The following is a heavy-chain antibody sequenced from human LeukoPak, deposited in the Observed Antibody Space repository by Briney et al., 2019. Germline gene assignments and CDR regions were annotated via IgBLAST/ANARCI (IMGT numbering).Heavy chain of an antibody. V-gene: IGHV3-48*01. D-gene: IGHD4-17*01. CDR3: ARSTLTSGGIDY. CDR2: ITTSSSTI. J-gene: IGHJ4*02. Sequence: GGSLRLSCVDSGFAFTPFIMNWARQAPGKGLEGIALITTSSSTIYYAASVRGRFTTSRDNAKSSLYLQMNSLRAEDTAVYYCARSTLTSGGIDYWGQGTLVTVSS. CDR1: GFAFTPFI.